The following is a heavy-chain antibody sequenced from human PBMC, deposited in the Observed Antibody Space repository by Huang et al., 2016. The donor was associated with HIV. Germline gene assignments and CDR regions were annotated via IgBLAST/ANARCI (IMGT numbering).Heavy chain of an antibody. Sequence: QVQLVQSRAEVKKPGASVKVSCTVSEYTLTELSIHWVRQPPGKGLEWMGGFDAEIGETIYAQKVQGRVTMTEDTSTETAFMELSGLRPEDTAVYYCATGFDVFFDVWGQGTLVTVSS. CDR2: FDAEIGET. J-gene: IGHJ4*02. CDR1: EYTLTELS. D-gene: IGHD3-9*01. CDR3: ATGFDVFFDV. V-gene: IGHV1-24*01.